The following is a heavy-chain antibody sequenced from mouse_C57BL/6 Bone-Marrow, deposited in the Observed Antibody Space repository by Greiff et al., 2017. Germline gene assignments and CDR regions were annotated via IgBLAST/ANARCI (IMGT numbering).Heavy chain of an antibody. Sequence: VKLVESGPGLVAPSPSLSITCTISGFSLTSYGIHWVRQPPGKGLEWLVVIWSDGITTYNSALKSRLIISKDNSKSQVFLKMNSLQTDDTAMYYCARGNYYAMDYWGQGTPGTVSS. V-gene: IGHV2-6-1*01. CDR2: IWSDGIT. CDR1: GFSLTSYG. CDR3: ARGNYYAMDY. J-gene: IGHJ4*01.